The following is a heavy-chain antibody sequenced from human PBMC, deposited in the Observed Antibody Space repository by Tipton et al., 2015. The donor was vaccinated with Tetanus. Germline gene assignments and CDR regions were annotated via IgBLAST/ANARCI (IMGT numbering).Heavy chain of an antibody. CDR3: ARGTGDY. V-gene: IGHV4-61*08. J-gene: IGHJ4*02. D-gene: IGHD1-14*01. CDR1: GGSVRSGDYS. Sequence: LRLSCTVSGGSVRSGDYSWNWIRQPPGKGLEWIGYIYYSGSTNYNPSLKSRVTISVDTSKNQFSLKLSSVTAADTAVYYCARGTGDYWGQGTLVTVSS. CDR2: IYYSGST.